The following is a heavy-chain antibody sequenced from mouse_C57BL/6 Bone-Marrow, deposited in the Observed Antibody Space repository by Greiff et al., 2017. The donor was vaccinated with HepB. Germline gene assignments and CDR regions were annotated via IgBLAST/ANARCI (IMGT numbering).Heavy chain of an antibody. Sequence: DVKLVESGGDLVKPGGSLKLSCAASGFTFSSYGMSWVRQTPDKRLEWVATISSGGSYTYYPDSVKGRFTISRDNAKNTLYLQMSSLKSEDTAMYYCARYYSNYEYFDVWGTGTTVTVSS. V-gene: IGHV5-6*02. D-gene: IGHD2-5*01. CDR3: ARYYSNYEYFDV. CDR2: ISSGGSYT. CDR1: GFTFSSYG. J-gene: IGHJ1*03.